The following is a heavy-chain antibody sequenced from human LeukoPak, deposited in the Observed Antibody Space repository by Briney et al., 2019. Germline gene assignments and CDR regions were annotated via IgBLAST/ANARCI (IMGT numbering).Heavy chain of an antibody. V-gene: IGHV1-69*04. Sequence: VASVKVSCKASGGTFSSYAISWVRQAPGQGLEWMGRIIPILGIANYAQKFQGRVTITADKSTSTAYMELRSLRSDDTAVYYCARDGRDYDILTGYPNYYYYGMDVWGQGTTVTVSS. J-gene: IGHJ6*02. CDR1: GGTFSSYA. CDR3: ARDGRDYDILTGYPNYYYYGMDV. D-gene: IGHD3-9*01. CDR2: IIPILGIA.